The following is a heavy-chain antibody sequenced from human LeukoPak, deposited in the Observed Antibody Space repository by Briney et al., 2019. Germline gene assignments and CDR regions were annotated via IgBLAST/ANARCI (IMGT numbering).Heavy chain of an antibody. J-gene: IGHJ3*02. CDR1: GGSISSGSYY. CDR3: ARPEWELLSNAFDI. D-gene: IGHD1-26*01. Sequence: SETLSLTCTVSGGSISSGSYYWSWIRQPAGKGLEWIGRIYTSGSTNYNPSLKSRVTISVDTSKNQFSLKLSSVTAADTAVYYCARPEWELLSNAFDIWGQGTMVTVSS. CDR2: IYTSGST. V-gene: IGHV4-61*02.